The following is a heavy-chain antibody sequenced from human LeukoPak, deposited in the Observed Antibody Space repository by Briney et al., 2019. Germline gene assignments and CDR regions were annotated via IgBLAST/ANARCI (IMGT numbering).Heavy chain of an antibody. Sequence: SETLSLTCTVSGGSISSSSYYWGWIRQPPGKGLEWIGSIYYSGSTYYNPSLKSRVTISVDTSKNQLSLKLSSVTAADTAVYYCASRNYYGSGSYSFDPWGQGTLVTVSS. CDR2: IYYSGST. CDR1: GGSISSSSYY. CDR3: ASRNYYGSGSYSFDP. J-gene: IGHJ5*02. V-gene: IGHV4-39*01. D-gene: IGHD3-10*01.